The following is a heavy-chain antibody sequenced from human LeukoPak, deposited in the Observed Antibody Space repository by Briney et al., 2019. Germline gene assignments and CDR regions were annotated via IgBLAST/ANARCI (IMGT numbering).Heavy chain of an antibody. Sequence: SETLSLTCTVSGGSISSYYWSWVRQPPGKGLEWLGYIYYSGSTNYNPSLKSRVTISVDTSKNQFSLKLSSVTAADTAVYYCARVRSSSNYYYYYMDVWGKGTTVTVS. V-gene: IGHV4-59*01. CDR1: GGSISSYY. D-gene: IGHD6-6*01. CDR3: ARVRSSSNYYYYYMDV. CDR2: IYYSGST. J-gene: IGHJ6*03.